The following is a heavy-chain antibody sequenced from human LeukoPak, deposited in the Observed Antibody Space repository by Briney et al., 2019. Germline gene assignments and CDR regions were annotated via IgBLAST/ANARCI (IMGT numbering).Heavy chain of an antibody. J-gene: IGHJ6*02. D-gene: IGHD3-10*01. CDR3: ARDPITMVRGVWYYGMDV. V-gene: IGHV4-61*02. CDR2: IYTSGST. Sequence: SETLSLTCTVSGSSISSGSYYWSWIRHPAGKGLELSGRIYTSGSTNYNPSLKSRVTISVDTSKNQFSLKLSSVTAADTAVYYCARDPITMVRGVWYYGMDVWGQGTTVTVSS. CDR1: GSSISSGSYY.